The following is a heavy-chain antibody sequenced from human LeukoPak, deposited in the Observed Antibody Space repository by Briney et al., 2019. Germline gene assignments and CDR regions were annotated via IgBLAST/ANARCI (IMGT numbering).Heavy chain of an antibody. Sequence: SETLSLTCAVYGGSFSGYYWSWIRQPPGKGLEWIGEINHSGSTNYNPSLKSRVTISVDTSKNQFSLKLSSVTAADTAVYYCARDLAVAGRGGDAFDIWGQGTMVTVSS. D-gene: IGHD6-19*01. CDR3: ARDLAVAGRGGDAFDI. J-gene: IGHJ3*02. V-gene: IGHV4-34*01. CDR2: INHSGST. CDR1: GGSFSGYY.